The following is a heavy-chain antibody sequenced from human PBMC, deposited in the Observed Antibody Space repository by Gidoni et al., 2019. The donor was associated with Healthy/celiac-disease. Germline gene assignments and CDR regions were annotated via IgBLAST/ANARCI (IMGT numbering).Heavy chain of an antibody. CDR1: GYTFTGYY. V-gene: IGHV1-2*06. J-gene: IGHJ4*02. CDR2: INPNRGGT. D-gene: IGHD1-26*01. Sequence: QVQLVQSGAEVKKPGASVKVSCQASGYTFTGYYMHWVRQAPGQGLEWMGRINPNRGGTNYAKKFQGRVTMTRDTSISTAYMELSRLRSDDTAVYYCAGGGATGFDYWGQGTLVTVSS. CDR3: AGGGATGFDY.